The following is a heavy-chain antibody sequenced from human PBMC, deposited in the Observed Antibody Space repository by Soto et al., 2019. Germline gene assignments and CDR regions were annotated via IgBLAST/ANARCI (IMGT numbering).Heavy chain of an antibody. D-gene: IGHD6-19*01. J-gene: IGHJ5*02. CDR1: GFPFSGSC. CDR3: AATQWLVPWDP. Sequence: PGGPLRLSQGVSGFPFSGSCMIWVRQTPGKGLEWVSAISGSGGSTYYADSVKGRFTISRDNSKNTLYLQMNSLRAEDTAVYYCAATQWLVPWDPWGQGTLVTLSA. CDR2: ISGSGGST. V-gene: IGHV3-23*01.